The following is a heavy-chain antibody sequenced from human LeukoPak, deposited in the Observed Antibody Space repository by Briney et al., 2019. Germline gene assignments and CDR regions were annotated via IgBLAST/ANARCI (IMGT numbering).Heavy chain of an antibody. J-gene: IGHJ4*02. CDR1: GFTFSSYS. V-gene: IGHV3-21*01. Sequence: GGSLRLSCAASGFTFSSYSMNWVRQARGKGLEWVSSISSSSSYIYYADSVKGRFTISRDNAKNSLYLQMNSLRAEDTAVYYCARGEYSSGWYAYWGQGTLVTVSS. D-gene: IGHD6-19*01. CDR2: ISSSSSYI. CDR3: ARGEYSSGWYAY.